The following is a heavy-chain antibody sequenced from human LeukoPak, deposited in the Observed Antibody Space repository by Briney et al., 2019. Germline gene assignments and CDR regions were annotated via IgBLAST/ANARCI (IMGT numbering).Heavy chain of an antibody. V-gene: IGHV4-39*01. CDR3: ARRDLTPRPRCFDY. J-gene: IGHJ4*02. Sequence: SETLSLTCTVSGGSISSRSYYWGWIRQPPGKGLEWIGSIYYSGSTYYNPSLKSRVTISIDTSKNQFSLKLNSVTAADTAVYYCARRDLTPRPRCFDYWGQGTLVTVSS. CDR2: IYYSGST. CDR1: GGSISSRSYY. D-gene: IGHD4-23*01.